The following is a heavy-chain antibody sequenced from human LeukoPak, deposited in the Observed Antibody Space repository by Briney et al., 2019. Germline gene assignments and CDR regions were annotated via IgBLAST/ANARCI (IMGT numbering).Heavy chain of an antibody. CDR3: AKGSVVLMVYATVDY. V-gene: IGHV3-23*01. D-gene: IGHD2-8*01. CDR1: GFTFTTYT. J-gene: IGHJ4*02. CDR2: ISGGGGTT. Sequence: PGGSLRLSCAASGFTFTTYTMNWVRQLPGKGLEWVSGISGGGGTTYYTDSVRGRFTISRDNSKNTLYLQMNSLRAEDTAVYYCAKGSVVLMVYATVDYWGQGTLVTVSS.